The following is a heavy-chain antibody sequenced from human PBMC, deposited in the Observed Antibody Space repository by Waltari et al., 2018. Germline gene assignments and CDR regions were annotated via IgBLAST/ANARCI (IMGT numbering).Heavy chain of an antibody. CDR3: ARDDWNYEYYYYGMDV. Sequence: EVQLVESGGGLVQPGGSLRLSCAASGFTFSSYAMSWVRQAPGKGLEGVSYISSSSSTIYYADSVKGRCTNARDNAKNSLYLQMNSLRAEDTAVYYWARDDWNYEYYYYGMDVWGQGTTVTVSS. D-gene: IGHD1-7*01. V-gene: IGHV3-48*01. CDR2: ISSSSSTI. J-gene: IGHJ6*02. CDR1: GFTFSSYA.